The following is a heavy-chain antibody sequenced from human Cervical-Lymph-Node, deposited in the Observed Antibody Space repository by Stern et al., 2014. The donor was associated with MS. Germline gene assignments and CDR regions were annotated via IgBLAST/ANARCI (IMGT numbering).Heavy chain of an antibody. Sequence: EVQLVQSGAEVKKPGESLKISCKGSGYSFTSYWIGWVRQMPGKGLEWMGIIYPGDSDTRYSPSFQGQVTISADKSISTAYLQWSSLKASDTAMYYCARSAEWEPNTSSWFDPWGQGTLVTVSS. D-gene: IGHD1-26*01. V-gene: IGHV5-51*03. CDR1: GYSFTSYW. CDR2: IYPGDSDT. J-gene: IGHJ5*02. CDR3: ARSAEWEPNTSSWFDP.